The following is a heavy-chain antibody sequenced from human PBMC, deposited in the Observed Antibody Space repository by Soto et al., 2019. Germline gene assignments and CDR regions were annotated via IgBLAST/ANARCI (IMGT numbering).Heavy chain of an antibody. V-gene: IGHV5-10-1*01. CDR3: ARHWGSSTSLNWFDP. CDR2: IDPSDSYT. CDR1: GYSFTSYW. D-gene: IGHD2-2*01. Sequence: GESLKISCKGSGYSFTSYWISWVRQMPGKGLEWMGRIDPSDSYTNYSPSFQGHVTISADKSISTAYLQWSSLKASDTAMYYCARHWGSSTSLNWFDPWGQGTLVTVSS. J-gene: IGHJ5*02.